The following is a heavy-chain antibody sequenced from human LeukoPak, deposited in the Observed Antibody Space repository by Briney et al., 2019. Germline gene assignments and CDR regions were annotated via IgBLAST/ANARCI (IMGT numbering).Heavy chain of an antibody. Sequence: PGDSLSLSCTASGFTFSDFNMHWVRQAPGKGLEWVALVLNDGSNKYYAGSVKGRFTISRDNSKNTLYLQMNSLRAEDTAVYYCAKDIGYTYGHGFDYWGQGILVTVSS. V-gene: IGHV3-30*04. CDR3: AKDIGYTYGHGFDY. J-gene: IGHJ4*02. CDR2: VLNDGSNK. D-gene: IGHD5-18*01. CDR1: GFTFSDFN.